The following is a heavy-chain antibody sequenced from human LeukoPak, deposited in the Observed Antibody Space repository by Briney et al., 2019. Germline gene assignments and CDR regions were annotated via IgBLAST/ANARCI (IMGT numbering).Heavy chain of an antibody. Sequence: SETLSLTCAVYGGSFSGDYWSWIRQPPGKGVEGRGEINDSGSTNYNPSLKRRVTISVDTSKNQFSLKLSSLTPADTAVYYCARQWFGGVVGYWGQGTLVTVSS. CDR1: GGSFSGDY. D-gene: IGHD3-10*01. CDR2: INDSGST. J-gene: IGHJ4*02. CDR3: ARQWFGGVVGY. V-gene: IGHV4-34*01.